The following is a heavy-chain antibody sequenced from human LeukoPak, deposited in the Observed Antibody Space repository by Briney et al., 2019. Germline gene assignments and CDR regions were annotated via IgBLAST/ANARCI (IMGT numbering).Heavy chain of an antibody. CDR3: ARADSSGYYHPIN. Sequence: GGSLRLSCAASGFTFSSYGMHWVRQAPGKGLEWVAFIRYDGSNKYYADSVKGRFTISRDNSKNTLYRQMNSLRAEDTAVYYCARADSSGYYHPINWGQGTLVTVSS. J-gene: IGHJ4*02. CDR2: IRYDGSNK. D-gene: IGHD3-22*01. CDR1: GFTFSSYG. V-gene: IGHV3-30*02.